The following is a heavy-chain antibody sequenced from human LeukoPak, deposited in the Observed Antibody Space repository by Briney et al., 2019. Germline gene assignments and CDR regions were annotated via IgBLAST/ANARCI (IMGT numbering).Heavy chain of an antibody. CDR3: ARGARSRHYYDSSGYWY. CDR1: NGSFSDYD. Sequence: SETLSLTCAVYNGSFSDYDWSYIRQTPGKGLEWIGEINQSGRTDYNPSLKSRVTISVDTSKNQFSLKLSSVTAADTAVYYCARGARSRHYYDSSGYWYWGQGTLVTVSS. V-gene: IGHV4-34*01. D-gene: IGHD3-22*01. CDR2: INQSGRT. J-gene: IGHJ4*02.